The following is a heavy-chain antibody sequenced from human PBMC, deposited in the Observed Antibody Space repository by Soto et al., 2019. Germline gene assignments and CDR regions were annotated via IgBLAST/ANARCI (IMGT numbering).Heavy chain of an antibody. V-gene: IGHV3-23*01. CDR3: AKRSSSSTFDY. D-gene: IGHD6-6*01. Sequence: EVQLLESGGGLVQPGGSRKLSCAASGFTFSSYARAWVRRAPGKGRGGVSVIRGREASTYYADSVKGRFTISRDNSKNTLYLQMNSLRAEDTAVYYCAKRSSSSTFDYWGQGTLVTVSS. CDR2: IRGREAST. CDR1: GFTFSSYA. J-gene: IGHJ4*02.